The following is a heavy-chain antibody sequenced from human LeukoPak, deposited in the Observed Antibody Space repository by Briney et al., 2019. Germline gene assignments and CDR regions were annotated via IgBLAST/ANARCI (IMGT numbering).Heavy chain of an antibody. J-gene: IGHJ4*02. CDR2: IGESGGDA. CDR3: ARDWQLDY. Sequence: GGSLRLSCAASKFTLSNYAMSWVRQAPGKGLEWVSTIGESGGDAYYADSVKGRFTISRDNSKNTLYLQMNSLRAEDTAVYYCARDWQLDYWGQGTLVTVSS. V-gene: IGHV3-23*01. CDR1: KFTLSNYA. D-gene: IGHD6-6*01.